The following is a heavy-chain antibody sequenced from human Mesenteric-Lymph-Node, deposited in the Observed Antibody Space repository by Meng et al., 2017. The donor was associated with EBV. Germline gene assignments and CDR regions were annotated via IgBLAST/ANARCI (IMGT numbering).Heavy chain of an antibody. Sequence: LRMQSAVPGRVDLSATRSRTSTLPGGSISSSSFYWGWIRQPPEKGLEWIGSIYYSGSNYYNPSLKSRVTISVDTSKNQFSLKLSSVTAADTAVYYCARVVVGATSAEYFQHWGQGTLVTVSS. D-gene: IGHD1-26*01. V-gene: IGHV4-39*07. CDR3: ARVVVGATSAEYFQH. CDR1: GGSISSSSFY. CDR2: IYYSGSN. J-gene: IGHJ1*01.